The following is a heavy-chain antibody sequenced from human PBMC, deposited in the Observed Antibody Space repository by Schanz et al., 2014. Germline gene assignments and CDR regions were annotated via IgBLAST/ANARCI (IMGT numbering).Heavy chain of an antibody. CDR3: ARALLKIVLIYYCAY. V-gene: IGHV1-69*04. CDR2: IIPILRIT. Sequence: SVKVSCTASGGIFSYAISWVRQAPGQGLEWMGRIIPILRITNYAQKFQGRVTITADISTNTYFMELSCLRPDVKVRSHCARALLKIVLIYYCAYGGRVSLVA. CDR1: GGIFSYA. J-gene: IGHJ4*02. D-gene: IGHD2-21*01.